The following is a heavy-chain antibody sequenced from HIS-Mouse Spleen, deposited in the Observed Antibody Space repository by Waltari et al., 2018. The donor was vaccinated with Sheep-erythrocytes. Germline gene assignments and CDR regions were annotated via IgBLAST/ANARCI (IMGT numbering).Heavy chain of an antibody. V-gene: IGHV4-31*03. J-gene: IGHJ3*02. CDR1: GGSISSGGYY. D-gene: IGHD6-19*01. CDR3: ARAFRIPNSRGWYGAFDI. Sequence: QTLSLTCTVSGGSISSGGYYWSWIRQHPGKGLEWIGYLYYSGSTYYNPSLKSRVTISVDTSKNQFSLKLSSVTAADTAVYYCARAFRIPNSRGWYGAFDIWGQGTMVTVSS. CDR2: LYYSGST.